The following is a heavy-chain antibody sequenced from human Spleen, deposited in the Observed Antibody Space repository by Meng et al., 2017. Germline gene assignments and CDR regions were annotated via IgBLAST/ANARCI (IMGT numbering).Heavy chain of an antibody. CDR1: GGSISSSSYF. D-gene: IGHD2-15*01. CDR3: ARGDCSGGSCYYGAYYGMDV. Sequence: SETLSLTCTVSGGSISSSSYFWGWIRQPPGKGLEWIGSIYYSGSTYYNPSLKSRVTVSVDTSQNQFSLKLSSVTAADTAVYYCARGDCSGGSCYYGAYYGMDVWGQGTTVTVSS. J-gene: IGHJ6*02. V-gene: IGHV4-39*07. CDR2: IYYSGST.